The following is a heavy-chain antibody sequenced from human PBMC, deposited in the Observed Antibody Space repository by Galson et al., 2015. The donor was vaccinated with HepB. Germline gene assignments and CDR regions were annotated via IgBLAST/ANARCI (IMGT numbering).Heavy chain of an antibody. J-gene: IGHJ4*02. CDR2: INPSGGST. D-gene: IGHD3-22*01. CDR1: GYTFTSYY. V-gene: IGHV1-46*01. Sequence: SLRLSCEASGYTFTSYYMHWVRQAPGQGLEWMGIINPSGGSTSYAQKFQGRVTMTRDTSTSTVYMELSSLRSEDTAVYYCARDHSSGYYYDYWGQGTLVTVSS. CDR3: ARDHSSGYYYDY.